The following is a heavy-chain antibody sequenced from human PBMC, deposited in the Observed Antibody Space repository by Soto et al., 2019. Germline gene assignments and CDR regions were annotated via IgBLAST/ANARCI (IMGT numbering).Heavy chain of an antibody. CDR2: IYATGIT. J-gene: IGHJ5*02. CDR3: VRDGTKTLRDWFDP. CDR1: GASISGFY. V-gene: IGHV4-4*07. D-gene: IGHD1-1*01. Sequence: SETLSLTCTVSGASISGFYWSWIRKSAGKGLEWIGRIYATGITDYNPSLKSRVMMSVDTSKKQFSLKLRSVTAADTAVYYCVRDGTKTLRDWFDPWGQGISVTVSS.